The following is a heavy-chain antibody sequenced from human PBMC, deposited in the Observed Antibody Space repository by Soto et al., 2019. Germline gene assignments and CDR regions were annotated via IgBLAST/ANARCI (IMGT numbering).Heavy chain of an antibody. D-gene: IGHD3-3*01. Sequence: GGSLRLSCAASGFTFSSYAMHWVRQAPGKGLEWVAVISYDGSNKYYADSVKGRFTISRDNSKNTLYLQMNSLRAEDTAVYYCARDRGFLEPWYYFDYWGQGTLVTVSS. CDR2: ISYDGSNK. CDR3: ARDRGFLEPWYYFDY. J-gene: IGHJ4*02. V-gene: IGHV3-30-3*01. CDR1: GFTFSSYA.